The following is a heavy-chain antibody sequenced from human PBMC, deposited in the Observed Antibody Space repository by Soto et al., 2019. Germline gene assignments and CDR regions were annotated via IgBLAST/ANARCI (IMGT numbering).Heavy chain of an antibody. CDR1: GFSLSTSGVG. CDR3: AHSLLITGIYYFDY. D-gene: IGHD1-20*01. V-gene: IGHV2-5*01. Sequence: QITLKESGPTLVKPTQTLTLTCTFSGFSLSTSGVGVGWIRQPPGKALEWLALIYWNDDKRYSPSLKSRLTITKDTSKNQVVLTRTNRDPVDTATYYCAHSLLITGIYYFDYWGQGTLVTVSS. J-gene: IGHJ4*02. CDR2: IYWNDDK.